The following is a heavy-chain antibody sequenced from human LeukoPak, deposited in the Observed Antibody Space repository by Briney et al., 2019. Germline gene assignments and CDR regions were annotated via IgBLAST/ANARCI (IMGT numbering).Heavy chain of an antibody. CDR2: IYHSGST. D-gene: IGHD3-9*01. J-gene: IGHJ4*02. CDR1: GYSISSGYY. V-gene: IGHV4-38-2*02. CDR3: ARSNYDILTGYSPPDY. Sequence: SETLSLTCTVSGYSISSGYYWGWIRQPPGKGLEWIGSIYHSGSTYYNPSLKSRVTMSVDTSKNQFSLKLSSVTAADTAVYYCARSNYDILTGYSPPDYWGQGTLVTVSS.